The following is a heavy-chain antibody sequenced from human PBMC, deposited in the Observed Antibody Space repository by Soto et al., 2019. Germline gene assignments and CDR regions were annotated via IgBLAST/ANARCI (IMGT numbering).Heavy chain of an antibody. D-gene: IGHD6-19*01. Sequence: SETLSLTCIVSGGSISSYYWSWIRQPPGRGLEWIGYVYYSGSTNYNPSLKSRVTISMDTSRNQFSLRLTSVTAADTAVYYCARDAYTSGFYFFDFWGQGTLVTVSS. V-gene: IGHV4-59*01. CDR1: GGSISSYY. CDR2: VYYSGST. CDR3: ARDAYTSGFYFFDF. J-gene: IGHJ4*02.